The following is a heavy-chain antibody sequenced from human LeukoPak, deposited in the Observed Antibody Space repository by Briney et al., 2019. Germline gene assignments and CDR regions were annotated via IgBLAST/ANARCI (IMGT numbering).Heavy chain of an antibody. J-gene: IGHJ4*02. V-gene: IGHV3-23*01. CDR1: GFTFSSYA. D-gene: IGHD3-10*01. CDR3: AKDLYYGSGSYYNGY. CDR2: ISGSCGST. Sequence: GGSLRLSCAASGFTFSSYAMSWVRQAPGKGLEWVSAISGSCGSTYYADSVKGRFTISRDNSKNTLYLQMNSLRAEDTAVYYCAKDLYYGSGSYYNGYWGQGTLVTVSS.